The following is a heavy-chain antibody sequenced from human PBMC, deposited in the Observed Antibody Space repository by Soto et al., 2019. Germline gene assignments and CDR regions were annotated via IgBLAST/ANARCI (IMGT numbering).Heavy chain of an antibody. CDR3: ARDAAFYDDIWGSYRRDFDY. V-gene: IGHV1-18*01. D-gene: IGHD3-16*01. Sequence: QGQLVQSGAEVKKPGASVKVSCKASGYTFTSYGISWVRQAPGQGLEWMGWISADNGNTNYAEMLQGRGTMTTHTSTRKAYMELMSLRSDDTAVYYCARDAAFYDDIWGSYRRDFDYWVQGTLVTVSS. CDR1: GYTFTSYG. CDR2: ISADNGNT. J-gene: IGHJ4*02.